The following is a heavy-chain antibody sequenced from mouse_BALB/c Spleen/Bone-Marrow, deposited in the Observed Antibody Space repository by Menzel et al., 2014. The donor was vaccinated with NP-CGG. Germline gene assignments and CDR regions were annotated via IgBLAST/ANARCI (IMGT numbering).Heavy chain of an antibody. CDR3: ARLEGNNGSTFAY. Sequence: QVQLQQSGAELVRPGASVKLSCKASGYSFTSYWMDWVKQRPGQGLEWIGMIHPSDTETRLNQRFKGKATLTVDKSSSTAYMQLSSPTSEDSAVYYCARLEGNNGSTFAYWGQGTLVTVSA. CDR2: IHPSDTET. V-gene: IGHV1-74*01. D-gene: IGHD1-1*01. CDR1: GYSFTSYW. J-gene: IGHJ3*01.